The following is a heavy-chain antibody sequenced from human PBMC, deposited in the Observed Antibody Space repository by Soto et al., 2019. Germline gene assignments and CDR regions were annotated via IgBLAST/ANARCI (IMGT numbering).Heavy chain of an antibody. D-gene: IGHD3-10*01. Sequence: XSVKVSCEASGYPLRSDGSSWVRQSRGQGLGWMGWISDYNGNTNYAQKLQGRVTMTTDTSTSTAYMELRSLRSDDTAVYYCARGAYYYGSGSYLTSGTRSHYYYYGMDVWGQGTTVTVSS. CDR2: ISDYNGNT. CDR3: ARGAYYYGSGSYLTSGTRSHYYYYGMDV. CDR1: GYPLRSDG. J-gene: IGHJ6*02. V-gene: IGHV1-18*01.